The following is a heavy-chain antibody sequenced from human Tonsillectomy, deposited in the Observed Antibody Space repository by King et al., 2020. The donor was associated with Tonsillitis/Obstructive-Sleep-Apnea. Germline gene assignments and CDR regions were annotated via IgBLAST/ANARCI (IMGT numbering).Heavy chain of an antibody. CDR1: GYTFTSYG. Sequence: QLVQSGAEVKKPGASVKVSCKASGYTFTSYGISWVRQAPGQGLEWMGWISPYNGNTNYAQKLQGRVTLATDTSTSTAYMELRGLRSDDTAVYYCARETTYYYDSSGYSISYWGQGTLVTVSS. D-gene: IGHD3-22*01. CDR3: ARETTYYYDSSGYSISY. CDR2: ISPYNGNT. V-gene: IGHV1-18*01. J-gene: IGHJ4*02.